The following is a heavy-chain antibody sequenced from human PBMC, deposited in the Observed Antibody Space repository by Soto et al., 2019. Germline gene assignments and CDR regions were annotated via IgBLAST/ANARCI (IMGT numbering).Heavy chain of an antibody. J-gene: IGHJ5*02. CDR3: VRSGYLGYCSSTSCYSNWFDP. CDR1: GYTFTSYD. V-gene: IGHV1-8*01. CDR2: MNPNSGNT. D-gene: IGHD2-2*01. Sequence: ASVKVSCKASGYTFTSYDINWVRQATGQGLEWMGWMNPNSGNTGYAQKFQGRVTMTRNTSISTAYMELSSLRSEDTAVYYFVRSGYLGYCSSTSCYSNWFDPWGQGTLVTVSS.